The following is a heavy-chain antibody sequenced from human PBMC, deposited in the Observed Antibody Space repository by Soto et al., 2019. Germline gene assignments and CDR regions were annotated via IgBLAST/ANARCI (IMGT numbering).Heavy chain of an antibody. CDR1: GFSLSSSGVG. D-gene: IGHD6-6*01. CDR2: IYWDDDK. Sequence: QITLKESGPTLVKPTQTLTLTCTFSGFSLSSSGVGVGWIRQPPGKALEWLALIYWDDDKRYSPSLKSRLTISKDTSKNQLVLTMTNMDPVDTGTYYCAQRARPGWYFDIWGRGTLVTVSS. CDR3: AQRARPGWYFDI. V-gene: IGHV2-5*02. J-gene: IGHJ2*01.